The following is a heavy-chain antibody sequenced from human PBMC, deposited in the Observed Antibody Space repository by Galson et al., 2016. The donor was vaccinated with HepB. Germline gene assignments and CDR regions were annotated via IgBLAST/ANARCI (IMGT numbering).Heavy chain of an antibody. CDR2: IIPVLGIT. CDR1: GDTFSSET. CDR3: AREVSSWFDP. Sequence: SVKVSCKASGDTFSSETITWVRQAPGQGLEWMGRIIPVLGITKYAQKFQGRVTITADKSTSTAYMELSSLRSEDTAVYYCAREVSSWFDPLGQGMLVTVSS. D-gene: IGHD6-6*01. J-gene: IGHJ5*02. V-gene: IGHV1-69*04.